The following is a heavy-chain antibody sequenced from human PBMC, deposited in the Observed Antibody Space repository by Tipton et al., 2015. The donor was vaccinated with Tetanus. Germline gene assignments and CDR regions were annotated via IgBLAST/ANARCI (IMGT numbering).Heavy chain of an antibody. J-gene: IGHJ5*02. D-gene: IGHD6-19*01. Sequence: LRLSCSVSGASISSGGYFWNWIRHRPGKGLEWIGYIYYSGSTFYNPSLKSRVTISVDTSKNQFSLNMSSVTAADTAVYYCAILPKHWLAPRGAPWGQGILVTVSS. CDR1: GASISSGGYF. V-gene: IGHV4-31*03. CDR2: IYYSGST. CDR3: AILPKHWLAPRGAP.